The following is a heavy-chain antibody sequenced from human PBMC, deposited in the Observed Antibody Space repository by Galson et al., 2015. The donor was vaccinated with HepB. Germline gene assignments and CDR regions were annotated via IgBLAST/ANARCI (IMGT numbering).Heavy chain of an antibody. Sequence: SLRLSCAASGFTFSSYSMNWVRQAPGKGLEWVSYISSSSSTIYYADSVKGRFTISRDNAKNSLYLQMNSLRDEDTAVYYCARDPEYYYDSSGSHAFDIWGQGTMVTVSS. D-gene: IGHD3-22*01. V-gene: IGHV3-48*02. J-gene: IGHJ3*02. CDR2: ISSSSSTI. CDR1: GFTFSSYS. CDR3: ARDPEYYYDSSGSHAFDI.